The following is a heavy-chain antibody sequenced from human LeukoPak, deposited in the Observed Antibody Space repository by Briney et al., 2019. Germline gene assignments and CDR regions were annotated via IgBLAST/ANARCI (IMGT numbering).Heavy chain of an antibody. CDR3: ARVAWYCSSTSCFDY. J-gene: IGHJ4*02. D-gene: IGHD2-2*01. V-gene: IGHV3-21*01. Sequence: PGGSLRLSCAASGFTFSSCSMNWVRQAPGKGLEGVSSISSSSSYIYYADSVKGRFTISRDNAKNLLYLQMNSLRAEDTAVYYCARVAWYCSSTSCFDYWGQGTLVTVSS. CDR1: GFTFSSCS. CDR2: ISSSSSYI.